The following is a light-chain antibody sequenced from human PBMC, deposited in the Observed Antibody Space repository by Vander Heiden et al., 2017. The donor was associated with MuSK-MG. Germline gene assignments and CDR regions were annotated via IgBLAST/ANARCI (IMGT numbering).Light chain of an antibody. CDR1: SSNSGTNP. J-gene: IGLJ3*02. CDR2: GNS. V-gene: IGLV1-44*01. Sequence: QSVLIQPPSASGTPGQRVTISCSGSSSNSGTNPVNWYVQLPGTAPKLLSSGNSQRPSGVPARFSGSKSGTSAYLDISGLQSEDEADYFCATWEDRLNGLVCGGGTKMTV. CDR3: ATWEDRLNGLV.